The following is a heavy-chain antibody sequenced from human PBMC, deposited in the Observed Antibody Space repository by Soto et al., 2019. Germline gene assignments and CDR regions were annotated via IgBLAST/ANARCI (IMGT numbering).Heavy chain of an antibody. CDR3: ARATAARRRFYYGMDV. D-gene: IGHD6-6*01. Sequence: PCGSLRLSCAASRFTFSSHWMSWVRQAPEKGLEWVANIKQDGSEKYYVDSVKGRFTISRDNAKNSLYLQMNSLRAEDTAVYYCARATAARRRFYYGMDVWGQGTTVTVS. CDR1: RFTFSSHW. V-gene: IGHV3-7*01. J-gene: IGHJ6*02. CDR2: IKQDGSEK.